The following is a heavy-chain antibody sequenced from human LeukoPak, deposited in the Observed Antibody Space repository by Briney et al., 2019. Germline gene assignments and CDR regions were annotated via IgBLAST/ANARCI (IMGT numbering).Heavy chain of an antibody. D-gene: IGHD1-26*01. V-gene: IGHV3-7*01. CDR1: GFTFSAYW. Sequence: GGSLRLSCAASGFTFSAYWMSWVRQGPGKGLEWVANIKPDGSLIYYVDSVKGRFTISRDNAKNSLYLQMNSLRAEDTAVYYCAKWELYSGFYYIDYWGQGTLATVSS. CDR2: IKPDGSLI. J-gene: IGHJ4*02. CDR3: AKWELYSGFYYIDY.